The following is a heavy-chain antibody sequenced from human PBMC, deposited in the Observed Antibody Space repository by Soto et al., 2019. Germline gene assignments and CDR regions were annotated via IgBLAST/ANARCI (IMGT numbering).Heavy chain of an antibody. J-gene: IGHJ5*02. CDR3: ATVDRSVALVGWFDP. D-gene: IGHD2-8*02. Sequence: DLEQSGPEVKKPGSSVKVSCKFSGGTFSSYVIIWVRQAPGQGLEWMGGIIPVSGTANYAQKFQGRVTISADAATNTAYMELSSVRFDDTAVYYCATVDRSVALVGWFDPWGQGTLVTVSS. CDR2: IIPVSGTA. CDR1: GGTFSSYV. V-gene: IGHV1-69*01.